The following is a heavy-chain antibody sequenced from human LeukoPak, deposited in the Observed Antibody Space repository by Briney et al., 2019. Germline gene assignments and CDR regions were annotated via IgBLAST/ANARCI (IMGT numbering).Heavy chain of an antibody. V-gene: IGHV1-46*01. J-gene: IGHJ6*03. Sequence: ASVKVSCKASGYTFTSYYMHWVRQAPGQGLEWMGIINPSGGSTSYAQKFQGRVTMTRDTSTSTVYMELSSLRSEDTAVYYCARAYEEILWSGYYNYYYYYMDVWGKGTTVTVSS. D-gene: IGHD3-3*01. CDR1: GYTFTSYY. CDR3: ARAYEEILWSGYYNYYYYYMDV. CDR2: INPSGGST.